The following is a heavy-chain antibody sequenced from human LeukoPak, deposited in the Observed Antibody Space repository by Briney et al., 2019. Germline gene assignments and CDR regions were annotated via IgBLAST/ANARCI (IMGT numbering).Heavy chain of an antibody. V-gene: IGHV3-7*01. CDR3: ASRESSMARSH. J-gene: IGHJ4*02. CDR1: GFIISDYW. Sequence: PGGSLRLSCAASGFIISDYWMNWVRQVPGKGLEWVANINEDGSVQDYVDSVRGRFTTSRDNAKNSVYLQMNSLRVEDTAVYYCASRESSMARSHWGQGTLVTVSS. CDR2: INEDGSVQ. D-gene: IGHD3-10*01.